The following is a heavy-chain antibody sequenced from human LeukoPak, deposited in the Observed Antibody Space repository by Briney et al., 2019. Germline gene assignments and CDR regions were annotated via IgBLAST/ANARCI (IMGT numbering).Heavy chain of an antibody. CDR1: GYSFTNYG. J-gene: IGHJ4*02. CDR2: ISPDKVYT. V-gene: IGHV1-18*01. Sequence: ASVKVSCKSSGYSFTNYGISWVRQAPGQGLEWMGWISPDKVYTNSAQKFQGRVTLTTDTSTTTAYMELRSLRSDDTAVYYCARESSGSGSHYTPFYYWGQGTLVTVSS. D-gene: IGHD3-10*01. CDR3: ARESSGSGSHYTPFYY.